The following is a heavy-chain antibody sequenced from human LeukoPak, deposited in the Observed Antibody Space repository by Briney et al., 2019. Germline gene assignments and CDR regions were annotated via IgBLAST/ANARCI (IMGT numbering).Heavy chain of an antibody. D-gene: IGHD3-3*01. J-gene: IGHJ5*02. CDR2: IYPGDSDT. CDR1: GYSFTSYW. V-gene: IGHV5-51*01. Sequence: KHGESLKISCKGSGYSFTSYWIGWVRQMPGKGLEWMGIIYPGDSDTRYSPSFQGQVTISADKSISTAYLQWSSLRASDTAMYYCARLHGYYRGSRRGELDPWGQGTLVTVSP. CDR3: ARLHGYYRGSRRGELDP.